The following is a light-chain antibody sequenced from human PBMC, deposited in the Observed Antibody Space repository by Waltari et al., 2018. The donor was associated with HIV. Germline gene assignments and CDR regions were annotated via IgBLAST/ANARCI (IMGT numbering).Light chain of an antibody. CDR1: QSVTTY. J-gene: IGKJ1*01. Sequence: DIVLTQSPATLSLSPGARATLSCRASQSVTTYLAWYQQKPVQAPRLLIYDASNRATGIPARFSGSGSGTDFTLTISSLEPEDFAVYYCQQRSTWPRTFGQGTKVEIK. CDR2: DAS. CDR3: QQRSTWPRT. V-gene: IGKV3-11*01.